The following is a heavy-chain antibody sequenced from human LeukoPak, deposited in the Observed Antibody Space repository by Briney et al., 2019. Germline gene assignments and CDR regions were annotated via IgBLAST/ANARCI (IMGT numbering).Heavy chain of an antibody. CDR3: ARDDSDGILAATGRDRNWFDP. J-gene: IGHJ5*02. Sequence: SETLSLTCTVSGVSISSSYSYWGWIRQPPGMGLEWIGSIYYTGNTYYNASLKSQVSISIDTSKNQFSLKLTSVTAADTAVYYCARDDSDGILAATGRDRNWFDPWGQGTLVTVSS. CDR2: IYYTGNT. CDR1: GVSISSSYSY. D-gene: IGHD6-13*01. V-gene: IGHV4-39*07.